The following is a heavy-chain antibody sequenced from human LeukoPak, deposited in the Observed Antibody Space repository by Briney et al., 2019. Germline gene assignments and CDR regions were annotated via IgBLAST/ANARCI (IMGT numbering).Heavy chain of an antibody. Sequence: GGSLRLSCVASEFMFSNYGMHWVRQAPNKGLEWVAFIRYDGTNQYYADSVRGRFTISRDNSENMLYLQMNSLRAEDTAMYYCAREGHSSGWCFLDYWGQGTLVTVSS. D-gene: IGHD6-19*01. J-gene: IGHJ4*02. V-gene: IGHV3-30*02. CDR3: AREGHSSGWCFLDY. CDR1: EFMFSNYG. CDR2: IRYDGTNQ.